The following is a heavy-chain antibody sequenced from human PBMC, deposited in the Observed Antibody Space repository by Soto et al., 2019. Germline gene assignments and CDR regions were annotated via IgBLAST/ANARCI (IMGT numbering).Heavy chain of an antibody. CDR2: INPNSGAT. CDR1: GYTFTGYY. Sequence: ASVKVSCKASGYTFTGYYMHWVRQAPGQGLEWMGWINPNSGATNYAQKFQGWVTMTRDTSINTAYMELSRLRSDDTAMYYCARVGPYSSSSSDYYYGLDVWGHGTTVTVSS. J-gene: IGHJ6*02. CDR3: ARVGPYSSSSSDYYYGLDV. V-gene: IGHV1-2*04. D-gene: IGHD6-6*01.